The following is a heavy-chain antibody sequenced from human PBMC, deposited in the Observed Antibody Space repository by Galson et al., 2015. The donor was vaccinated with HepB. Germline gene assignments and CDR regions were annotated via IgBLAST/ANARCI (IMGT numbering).Heavy chain of an antibody. CDR2: IGSASDNYAT. D-gene: IGHD3-22*01. CDR3: VRMGDLPGYSSC. J-gene: IGHJ4*02. V-gene: IGHV3-73*01. CDR1: GFTFSGSA. Sequence: SLRLSCAGSGFTFSGSAMHWVRQASGKGLKWVARIGSASDNYATAYTASVKGRFTHSRDDSKNTAFLQMNSLRTEDTAVYSCVRMGDLPGYSSCWGQGTLATVSS.